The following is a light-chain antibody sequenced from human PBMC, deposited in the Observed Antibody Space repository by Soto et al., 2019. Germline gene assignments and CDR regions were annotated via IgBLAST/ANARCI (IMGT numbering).Light chain of an antibody. Sequence: DVVMTQSPLSLPVTLGQPASISCRSSLSLVYSDGDIYLSWYQQKPGKAPKLLIYKASTLKSGVPSRFSGSGSGTEFTLTISSLQPDDFATYYCQHYNSYPEAFGQGTKVDIK. CDR3: QHYNSYPEA. J-gene: IGKJ1*01. CDR1: LSLVYSDGDIY. V-gene: IGKV2D-30*01. CDR2: KAS.